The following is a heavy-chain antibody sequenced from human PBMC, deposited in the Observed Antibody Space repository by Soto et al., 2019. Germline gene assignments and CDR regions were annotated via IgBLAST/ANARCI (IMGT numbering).Heavy chain of an antibody. D-gene: IGHD3-10*01. CDR1: GFTVSNNY. CDR3: GTRPGGGGY. V-gene: IGHV3-53*01. Sequence: EVQLVESGGGLIQPGGSLRLSCAVSGFTVSNNYMSWVRQAPGKGLEGVSVIYSGGYTAYGDSVKGRFTISRDNSKNTLFHQINGRRPADPAAYFSGTRPGGGGYWGQGTLVTVSS. CDR2: IYSGGYT. J-gene: IGHJ4*02.